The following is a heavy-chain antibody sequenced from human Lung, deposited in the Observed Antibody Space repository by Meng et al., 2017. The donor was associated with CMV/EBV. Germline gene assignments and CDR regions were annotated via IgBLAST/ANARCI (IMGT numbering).Heavy chain of an antibody. CDR3: ARDVSPRSSACFDIYNFYALDV. V-gene: IGHV3-21*01. CDR2: ISRSGTYI. J-gene: IGHJ6*02. CDR1: GFTFSDYS. D-gene: IGHD6-19*01. Sequence: GGSLRLXCAASGFTFSDYSMNWVRQAPGKGLEWVSSISRSGTYIYYADSVKGRFTISRDNAQNSLYLQMNSLRAEDTAVYYCARDVSPRSSACFDIYNFYALDVWGQGTXVTVSS.